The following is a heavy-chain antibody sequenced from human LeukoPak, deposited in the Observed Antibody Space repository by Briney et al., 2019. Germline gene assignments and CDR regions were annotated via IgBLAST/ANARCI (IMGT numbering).Heavy chain of an antibody. V-gene: IGHV4-39*01. CDR1: GGSISSSSYY. CDR2: IYYSGST. J-gene: IGHJ4*02. D-gene: IGHD2-2*03. Sequence: SETLSLTCTVSGGSISSSSYYWGWIRQPPEKGLEWIGSIYYSGSTYYNPSLKSRVTISVDTSKNQFSLKLSSVTAADTAVYYCARVGIVVVPAAMELTYYFDYWGQGTLVTVSS. CDR3: ARVGIVVVPAAMELTYYFDY.